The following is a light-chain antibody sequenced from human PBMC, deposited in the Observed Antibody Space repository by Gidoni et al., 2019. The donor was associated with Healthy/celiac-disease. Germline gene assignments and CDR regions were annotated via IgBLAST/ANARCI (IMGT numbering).Light chain of an antibody. V-gene: IGKV1-33*01. CDR3: QQYDNLPYT. J-gene: IGKJ2*01. Sequence: DLQMTQSPSSLSASVGDRVTITCQASQDISNYLNWYQQKPGKAPKLLIYAASTLETGVPPRFSGSGSGTDFTVTISSLQPEDIATYYCQQYDNLPYTFGQGTKLEIK. CDR1: QDISNY. CDR2: AAS.